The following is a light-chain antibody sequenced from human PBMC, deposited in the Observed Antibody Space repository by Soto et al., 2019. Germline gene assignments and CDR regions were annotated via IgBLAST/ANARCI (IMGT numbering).Light chain of an antibody. V-gene: IGLV1-44*01. Sequence: QAVVTQPPSASVTPGQRVTISCSGSNSNIGSNTVNWYQQLPGTAPKLLIYSNNQRPSGVPDRFSGSRSGTSASLAISGLQSEDEADYYCAAWDDSLNGVVFGGGTKLTVL. CDR2: SNN. CDR1: NSNIGSNT. J-gene: IGLJ2*01. CDR3: AAWDDSLNGVV.